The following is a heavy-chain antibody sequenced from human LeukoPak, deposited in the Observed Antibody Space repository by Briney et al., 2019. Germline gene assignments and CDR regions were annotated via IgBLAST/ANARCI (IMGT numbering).Heavy chain of an antibody. CDR1: GFRFTAYW. V-gene: IGHV5-10-1*01. J-gene: IGHJ2*01. CDR3: ARPTAVTVPWYFDL. CDR2: IDPSNSRT. Sequence: KTGESLKISCKGSGFRFTAYWISWVRQMPGKGLEWMGRIDPSNSRTNYSPSFQGHVTMSADKSISTAYLQWSSLEASDTAIYYCARPTAVTVPWYFDLWGRGTLVTVSS. D-gene: IGHD2-21*02.